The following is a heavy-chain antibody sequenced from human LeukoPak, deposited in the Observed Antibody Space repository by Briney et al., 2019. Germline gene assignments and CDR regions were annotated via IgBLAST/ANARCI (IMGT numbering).Heavy chain of an antibody. D-gene: IGHD2-8*01. CDR1: GFTFSSYA. Sequence: GGSLRLSCAASGFTFSSYAMHWVRQAPGKGLEWVAVISYDGSNKYYADSVKGRFTISRDNSKNTLYLQMNSLRAEDTAVYYCARDTNPYCTNGVCLIQVLPDYWGQGTLVTVSS. V-gene: IGHV3-30*04. J-gene: IGHJ4*02. CDR2: ISYDGSNK. CDR3: ARDTNPYCTNGVCLIQVLPDY.